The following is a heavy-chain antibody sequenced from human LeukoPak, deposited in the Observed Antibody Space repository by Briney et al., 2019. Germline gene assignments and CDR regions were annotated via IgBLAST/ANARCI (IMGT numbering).Heavy chain of an antibody. V-gene: IGHV1-18*01. J-gene: IGHJ4*02. CDR3: ARDSPVGPIPSFDY. CDR1: GYTFTSYD. Sequence: ASVKVSCKASGYTFTSYDINWVRQATGQGLEWMGWMNPNSGNTNYAQKLQGRVTMTTDTSTSTAYMELRSLRSDDTAVYYCARDSPVGPIPSFDYWGQGTLVTVSS. CDR2: MNPNSGNT.